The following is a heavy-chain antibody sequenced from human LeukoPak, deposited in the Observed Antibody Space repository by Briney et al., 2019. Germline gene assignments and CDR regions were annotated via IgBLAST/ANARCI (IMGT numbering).Heavy chain of an antibody. CDR1: GDTVSSNSAA. Sequence: SQTLSLTCNISGDTVSSNSAAWNWIRQSPSRGLEWLGRTYYRSKWYYDYAGSVKSRITISPDTSKNQFSLQLNSVTADDTAVYYCARGFALDFWGQGTMVTVSS. V-gene: IGHV6-1*01. CDR3: ARGFALDF. CDR2: TYYRSKWYY. J-gene: IGHJ3*01.